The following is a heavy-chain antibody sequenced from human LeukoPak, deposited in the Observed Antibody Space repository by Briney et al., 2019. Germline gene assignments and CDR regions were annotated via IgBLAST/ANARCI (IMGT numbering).Heavy chain of an antibody. Sequence: SETLSLTCTVSGGSISSSSYYWGWIRQPPGKGLEWIGSIYYSGSTYYNPSLKSRVTISVDTPKNQFSLKLSSVTAADTAVYYCARDSSSSWYGGMDVWGQGTTVTVSS. CDR2: IYYSGST. V-gene: IGHV4-39*07. J-gene: IGHJ6*02. CDR1: GGSISSSSYY. D-gene: IGHD6-13*01. CDR3: ARDSSSSWYGGMDV.